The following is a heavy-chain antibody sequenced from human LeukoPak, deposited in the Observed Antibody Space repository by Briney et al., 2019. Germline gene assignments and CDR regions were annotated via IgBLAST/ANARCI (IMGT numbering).Heavy chain of an antibody. CDR3: VRGYYYGSESYWHTKWFDP. J-gene: IGHJ5*02. CDR2: IIPVFGTA. V-gene: IGHV1-69*05. Sequence: SVKVSCKASGGTFNSHVISWLRQAPGQGLEWMGEIIPVFGTASYAEKFQGRVTITTDESTTTAYMEMSSLTSEDTAVYYCVRGYYYGSESYWHTKWFDPWGQGTLVTVSS. D-gene: IGHD3-10*01. CDR1: GGTFNSHV.